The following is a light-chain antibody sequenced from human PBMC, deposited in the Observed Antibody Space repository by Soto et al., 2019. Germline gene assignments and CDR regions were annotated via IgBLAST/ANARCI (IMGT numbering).Light chain of an antibody. J-gene: IGKJ5*01. Sequence: EIVLTQSPATLSLSPGERATLSCRASQSVSSYLAWYQQKPGQAPRLLIYDASNRATGIPARFSGSGSGTDFTLTISSLEPEDFAVYHCQQRSNQGITFGQGTRLEIK. CDR1: QSVSSY. CDR3: QQRSNQGIT. CDR2: DAS. V-gene: IGKV3-11*01.